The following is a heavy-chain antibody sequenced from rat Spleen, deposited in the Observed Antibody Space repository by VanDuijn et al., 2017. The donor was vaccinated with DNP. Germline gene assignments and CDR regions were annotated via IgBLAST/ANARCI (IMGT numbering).Heavy chain of an antibody. V-gene: IGHV5-46*01. CDR1: GFTFSSFP. CDR2: ISTSGGST. D-gene: IGHD1-11*01. CDR3: TSRMDYGGYSALFDY. Sequence: EVQLVESGGGLVQPGRSMKLSCAASGFTFSSFPMAWVRQAPTKGLEWVATISTSGGSTYYRDSVKGRFTISRDNAKSTLYLQMNSLRSEDTATYYCTSRMDYGGYSALFDYWGQGVMVTVSS. J-gene: IGHJ2*01.